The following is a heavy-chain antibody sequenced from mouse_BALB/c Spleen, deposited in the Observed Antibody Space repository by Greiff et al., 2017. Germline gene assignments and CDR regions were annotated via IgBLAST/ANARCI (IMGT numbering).Heavy chain of an antibody. Sequence: EVKLVESGGGFVKPGGSLKLPFAASGFTFSDFYMYWVCQTPEKRLEWVATISDGGSYTYYPDSVKGRFTIARDNAKNNLYLQMSSLKSEDTAMYYCARDRGDYDGYAMDYWGQGTSVTVSS. CDR3: ARDRGDYDGYAMDY. V-gene: IGHV5-4*02. CDR1: GFTFSDFY. CDR2: ISDGGSYT. J-gene: IGHJ4*01. D-gene: IGHD2-4*01.